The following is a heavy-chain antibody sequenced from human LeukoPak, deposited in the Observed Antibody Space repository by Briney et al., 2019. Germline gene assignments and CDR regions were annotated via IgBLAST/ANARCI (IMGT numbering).Heavy chain of an antibody. Sequence: GGSLRLSCAASGFTFSDYYMSWIRQAPGKGLEWVSYISSSGSTIYYADSVKGRFTISRDNAKNSLYLQMNSLRAEDTAVYYCARDGRYYYDSSGYQEVPPFDYWGQGTLVTVSS. V-gene: IGHV3-11*01. D-gene: IGHD3-22*01. J-gene: IGHJ4*02. CDR3: ARDGRYYYDSSGYQEVPPFDY. CDR2: ISSSGSTI. CDR1: GFTFSDYY.